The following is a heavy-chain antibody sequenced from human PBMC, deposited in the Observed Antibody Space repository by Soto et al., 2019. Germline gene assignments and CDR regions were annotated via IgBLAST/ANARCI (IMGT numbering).Heavy chain of an antibody. Sequence: GGSLRLSCAASGFTFSSYWMHWVRQAPGKGLVWVSHINTDGSSTRYADSVKGRFTISRDNAKNTLYLQMNSLRAEDTAVYYCARLKADGEGDYWGQGTLVTVSS. J-gene: IGHJ4*02. D-gene: IGHD4-17*01. V-gene: IGHV3-74*01. CDR1: GFTFSSYW. CDR3: ARLKADGEGDY. CDR2: INTDGSST.